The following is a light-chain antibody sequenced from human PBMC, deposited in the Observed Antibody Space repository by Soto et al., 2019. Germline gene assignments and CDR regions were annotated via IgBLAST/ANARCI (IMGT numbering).Light chain of an antibody. CDR2: AAS. Sequence: DIQMTQSPSSLSASVGDRVSFTCRASETISSNYLSWYQKQPGQAPKLLIYAASSVHSGVSARCSGSGSGTDFTLTISSVQPEDSATYFCQQSFDRSFTFGQGTNLE. J-gene: IGKJ2*01. CDR3: QQSFDRSFT. V-gene: IGKV1-39*01. CDR1: ETISSNY.